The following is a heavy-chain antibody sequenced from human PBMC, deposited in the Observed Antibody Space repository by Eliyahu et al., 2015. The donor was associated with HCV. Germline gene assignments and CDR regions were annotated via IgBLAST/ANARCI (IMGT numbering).Heavy chain of an antibody. CDR2: IYPGGSET. J-gene: IGHJ3*02. CDR1: EYKFNNYW. V-gene: IGHV5-51*01. Sequence: EVQLVQSGVEVKKPGESLKISCKGFEYKFNNYWIAWVRQRPGKGLEWMGVIYPGGSETRYSPSFQGQVTMSADKSISTAFLQFNSLKASDTAMYYCARRAVGPTTLYRPGALDIWGQGTMVTVSS. CDR3: ARRAVGPTTLYRPGALDI. D-gene: IGHD1-26*01.